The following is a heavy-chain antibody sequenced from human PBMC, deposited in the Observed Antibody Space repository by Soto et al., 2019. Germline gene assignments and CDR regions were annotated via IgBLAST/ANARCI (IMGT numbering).Heavy chain of an antibody. CDR3: VRDGAGAYALGWFGP. V-gene: IGHV4-31*03. CDR1: GDSISRGGYY. D-gene: IGHD2-2*01. Sequence: QVQLQESGPGLVKPSQTLSLSCTVSGDSISRGGYYWNWIRQHPMKCLEWIGYIYHRGSTNYNPSLKSRVNISVDTSKNQLSLELTNVTAADTAVYYCVRDGAGAYALGWFGPLGQGILVTVSA. J-gene: IGHJ5*02. CDR2: IYHRGST.